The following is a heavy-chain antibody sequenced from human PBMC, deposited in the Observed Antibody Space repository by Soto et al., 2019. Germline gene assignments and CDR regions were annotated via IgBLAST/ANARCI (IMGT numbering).Heavy chain of an antibody. CDR1: GFTFTRYS. CDR2: ISSTTNYI. Sequence: PGGSLRLSCAASGFTFTRYSMNWVRQAPGKGLEWVSSISSTTNYIYYADSMKGRFTVSRDNAKNSVYLEMNSLSAEDTALYYCARESEDLTSNFDYWGHGTLVTVSS. V-gene: IGHV3-21*01. J-gene: IGHJ4*01. CDR3: ARESEDLTSNFDY.